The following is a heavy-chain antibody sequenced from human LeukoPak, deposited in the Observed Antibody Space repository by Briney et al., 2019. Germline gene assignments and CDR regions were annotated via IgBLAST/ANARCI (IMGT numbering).Heavy chain of an antibody. CDR1: GFTIGPYA. J-gene: IGHJ6*02. CDR3: ATWAFYHNLDV. CDR2: IKADGSGT. D-gene: IGHD2/OR15-2a*01. Sequence: GGSLRLSCAASGFTIGPYAMYWVRQGPGRGLEWVSVIKADGSGTFYADSVRGRVTTSRDNSKNSLYLQMNSLTSEDTALYYCATWAFYHNLDVWGQGTTVIVSS. V-gene: IGHV3-43*02.